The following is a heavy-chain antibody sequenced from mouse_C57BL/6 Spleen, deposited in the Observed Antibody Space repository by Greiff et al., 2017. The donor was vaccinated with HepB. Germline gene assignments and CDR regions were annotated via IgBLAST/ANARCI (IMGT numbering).Heavy chain of an antibody. V-gene: IGHV1-77*01. D-gene: IGHD2-4*01. CDR3: AKVYYDYDQAYFYSMGY. J-gene: IGHJ4*01. Sequence: VQGVESGAELVKPGASVKISCKASGYTFTDYYINWVKQRPGQGLEWNGKIGPGSGSTYYNEKFKGKATLTADKSSSTAYMQRSSLTSEDSAVYFLAKVYYDYDQAYFYSMGYLGQGTSVTGSS. CDR2: IGPGSGST. CDR1: GYTFTDYY.